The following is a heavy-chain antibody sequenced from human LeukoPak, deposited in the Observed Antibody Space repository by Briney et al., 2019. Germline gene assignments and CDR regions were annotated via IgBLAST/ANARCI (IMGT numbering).Heavy chain of an antibody. CDR2: IKSDGSTT. J-gene: IGHJ5*02. CDR3: AKDRVYYYDSTWGSLGP. CDR1: GFTFSTYW. D-gene: IGHD3-22*01. V-gene: IGHV3-74*01. Sequence: HSGGSLRLSCAASGFTFSTYWMHWVRQAPGKGLVWVSRIKSDGSTTNYADSVKGRFTISRDNAKNTLYLQMNGLRAEDTAVYYCAKDRVYYYDSTWGSLGPWGQGTLDTVSS.